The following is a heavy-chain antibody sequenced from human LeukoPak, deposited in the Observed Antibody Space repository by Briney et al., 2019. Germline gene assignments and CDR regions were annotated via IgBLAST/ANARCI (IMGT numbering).Heavy chain of an antibody. CDR2: ISSSSSCI. Sequence: GGSLRLSCAASGFTFSSYSMNWVRQAPGKGLEWVSSISSSSSCIYYADSVKGRFTISRDNAKNSLYLQMNSLRAEDTAVYYCARESGTYYYDSSGYEELDYWGQGTLVTVSS. CDR1: GFTFSSYS. V-gene: IGHV3-21*01. CDR3: ARESGTYYYDSSGYEELDY. D-gene: IGHD3-22*01. J-gene: IGHJ4*02.